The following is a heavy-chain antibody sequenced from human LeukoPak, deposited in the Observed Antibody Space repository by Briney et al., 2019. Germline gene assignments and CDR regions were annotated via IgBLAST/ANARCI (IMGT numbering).Heavy chain of an antibody. CDR3: AGYSYSSSWYVDY. V-gene: IGHV4-61*02. Sequence: SSETLSLTCTVSGGSISSGSYYWSWIRQPAGKGLEWIGRIYTSGSTNYNPSLKSRVTISVDTSKNQFSLKLSSVTAADTAVYYCAGYSYSSSWYVDYWGQGTLVTVSS. D-gene: IGHD6-13*01. CDR2: IYTSGST. CDR1: GGSISSGSYY. J-gene: IGHJ4*02.